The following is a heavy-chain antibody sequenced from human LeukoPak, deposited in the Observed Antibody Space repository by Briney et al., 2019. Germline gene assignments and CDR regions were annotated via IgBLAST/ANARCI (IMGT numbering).Heavy chain of an antibody. D-gene: IGHD7-27*01. CDR3: ARSWGSLGGFDY. J-gene: IGHJ4*02. CDR2: IYSGGST. CDR1: GFTFNNYA. Sequence: GGSLRLSCAASGFTFNNYAMNWVRQAPGKGLEWVSVIYSGGSTYYADSVKGRFTISRDNSKNTLYLQMNSLRAEDTAVYYCARSWGSLGGFDYWGQGTLVTVSS. V-gene: IGHV3-53*01.